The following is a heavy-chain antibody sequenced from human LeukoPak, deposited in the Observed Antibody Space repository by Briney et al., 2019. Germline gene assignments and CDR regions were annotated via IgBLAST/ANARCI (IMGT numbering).Heavy chain of an antibody. Sequence: PGGSLRLSCVASGFTFSTHWMHWVRQAPGKGLVWVSRINSDGSSTSYADSVKGRFTISRDNAKNSLYLQVDSLRVEDTAVYYCARVGPFGGDYFLDQWGQGTLVTVSS. J-gene: IGHJ4*02. D-gene: IGHD4-17*01. CDR2: INSDGSST. CDR1: GFTFSTHW. V-gene: IGHV3-74*01. CDR3: ARVGPFGGDYFLDQ.